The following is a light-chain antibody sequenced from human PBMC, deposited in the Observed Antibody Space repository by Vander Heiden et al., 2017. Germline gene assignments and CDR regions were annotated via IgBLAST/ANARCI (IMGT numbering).Light chain of an antibody. V-gene: IGKV3-20*01. CDR3: QQYGSAPGT. Sequence: ELVLPQSPGTLSLSAGARAALTGRASQRVSSSYLSWYQQKPGQAPRLLIYGASSRATGIPDRFSGSGSGTDFTLTTSRLEPEDFAVYYCQQYGSAPGTFGQGTKVEIK. J-gene: IGKJ1*01. CDR2: GAS. CDR1: QRVSSSY.